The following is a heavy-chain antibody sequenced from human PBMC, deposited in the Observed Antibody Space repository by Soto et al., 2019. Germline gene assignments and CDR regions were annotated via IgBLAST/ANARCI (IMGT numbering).Heavy chain of an antibody. CDR1: GFTFSSYG. CDR3: AKDMRPISKYYYDSSGYSQFDY. Sequence: PGGSLRLSCAASGFTFSSYGMHWVRQAPGKGLEWVAVISYDGSNKYYADSVKGRFTISRDNSKNTLYLQMNSLRAEDTAVYYCAKDMRPISKYYYDSSGYSQFDYWGQGTLVTSPQ. CDR2: ISYDGSNK. V-gene: IGHV3-30*18. J-gene: IGHJ4*02. D-gene: IGHD3-22*01.